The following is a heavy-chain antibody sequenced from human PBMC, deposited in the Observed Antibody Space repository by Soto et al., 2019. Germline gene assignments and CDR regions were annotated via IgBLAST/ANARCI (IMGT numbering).Heavy chain of an antibody. CDR1: GFTFSSYA. V-gene: IGHV3-64*01. J-gene: IGHJ3*02. CDR2: ISSNGGST. Sequence: GGSLRLSCAASGFTFSSYAMHWVRQAPGKGLEYVSAISSNGGSTYYANSVKGRFTISRDNSKNTLYLQMGSLRAEDMAVYYCATLATMVRGVLKRAAFDIWGQGTMVTVSS. D-gene: IGHD3-10*01. CDR3: ATLATMVRGVLKRAAFDI.